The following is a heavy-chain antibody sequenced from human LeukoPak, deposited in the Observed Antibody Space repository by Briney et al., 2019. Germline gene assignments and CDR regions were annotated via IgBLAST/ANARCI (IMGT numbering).Heavy chain of an antibody. CDR3: ARRPRNSGPSGLDY. Sequence: PSETLSLTCTVSGGSISSGDYYWSWIRQPPGKGLEWIGYIYYSGSTYYNPSLKSRVTISADTSKNQFSLKLSSVTAADTAVYYCARRPRNSGPSGLDYWGQGTLVTISS. CDR1: GGSISSGDYY. V-gene: IGHV4-30-4*01. D-gene: IGHD6-6*01. J-gene: IGHJ4*02. CDR2: IYYSGST.